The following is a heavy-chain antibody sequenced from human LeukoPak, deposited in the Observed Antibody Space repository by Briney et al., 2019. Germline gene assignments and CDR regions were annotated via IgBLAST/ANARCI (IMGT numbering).Heavy chain of an antibody. Sequence: ASVKVSCKASGYTFTRYGISWVRQAPGQGLEWRGWISAYNGNTNYAQKLQGRVTMTTDTSTSTAYMELRSLRSDDTAVYYCARATTVTPLTPFDYWGQGTLVTVSS. D-gene: IGHD4-17*01. CDR3: ARATTVTPLTPFDY. J-gene: IGHJ4*02. V-gene: IGHV1-18*01. CDR1: GYTFTRYG. CDR2: ISAYNGNT.